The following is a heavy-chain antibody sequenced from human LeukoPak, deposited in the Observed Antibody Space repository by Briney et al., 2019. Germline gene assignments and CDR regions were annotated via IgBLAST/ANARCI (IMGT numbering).Heavy chain of an antibody. CDR2: INSDGSST. V-gene: IGHV3-74*01. J-gene: IGHJ4*02. CDR1: GFTFSSYW. CDR3: ASTNRLDY. D-gene: IGHD2/OR15-2a*01. Sequence: GGSLRLSCAASGFTFSSYWMHWVRQAPGKGLVCVSRINSDGSSTSYADSVKGRFTISRDNAKNTLYLQMNSLRAEDTAVYYFASTNRLDYWGQGTLVTVSS.